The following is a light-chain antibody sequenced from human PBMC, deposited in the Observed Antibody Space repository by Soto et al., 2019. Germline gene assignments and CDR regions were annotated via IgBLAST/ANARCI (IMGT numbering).Light chain of an antibody. Sequence: DIQMTQSPSTLSASVRDRFTITCRASQSIRRWLAWYQQKPGKAPKALIYDASTLRIGVPSRFIAIGSGTEFTLTISSMQPDEFATYDCQQYNTYSTFAQGTRLEI. CDR2: DAS. CDR1: QSIRRW. CDR3: QQYNTYST. V-gene: IGKV1-5*01. J-gene: IGKJ5*01.